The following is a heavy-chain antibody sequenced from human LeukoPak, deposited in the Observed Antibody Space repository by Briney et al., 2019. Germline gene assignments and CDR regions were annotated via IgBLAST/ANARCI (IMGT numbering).Heavy chain of an antibody. D-gene: IGHD5-18*01. Sequence: PGGTLRLSCAASGFTFSTYGMSWVRQAPGKGLEWVSASSGSGGSTYYADSVKGRFTISRDNSKNTLYLQMNSLRAEDTAVYYCATPVQLWLGWGQGTLVTVSS. V-gene: IGHV3-23*01. CDR2: SSGSGGST. J-gene: IGHJ4*02. CDR1: GFTFSTYG. CDR3: ATPVQLWLG.